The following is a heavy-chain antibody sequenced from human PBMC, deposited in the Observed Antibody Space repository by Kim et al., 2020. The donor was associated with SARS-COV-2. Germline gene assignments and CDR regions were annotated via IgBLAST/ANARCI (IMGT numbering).Heavy chain of an antibody. CDR1: GFTFSSYS. CDR3: ARDKGSSSWYGSPDFDY. V-gene: IGHV3-21*01. J-gene: IGHJ4*02. Sequence: GGSLRLSCAASGFTFSSYSMNWVRQAPGKGLEWVSSISSSSSYIYYADSVKGRFTISRDNAKNSLYLQMNSLRAEDTAVYYCARDKGSSSWYGSPDFDYWGQGTLVTVSS. CDR2: ISSSSSYI. D-gene: IGHD6-13*01.